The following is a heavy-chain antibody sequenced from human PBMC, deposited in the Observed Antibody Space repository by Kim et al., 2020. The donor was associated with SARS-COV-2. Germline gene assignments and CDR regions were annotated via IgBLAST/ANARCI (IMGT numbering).Heavy chain of an antibody. CDR1: GYTFTTYA. J-gene: IGHJ4*02. V-gene: IGHV1-3*04. CDR2: INTGNGNT. D-gene: IGHD3-16*01. CDR3: ARALYGGSETAAETG. Sequence: ASVKVSCKASGYTFTTYAMHWVRQAPGQRLEWMGWINTGNGNTKYSQRFQGRVTITSDTSASTAYMELSSLISEDTAVYYCARALYGGSETAAETGWGQGTLVTVSS.